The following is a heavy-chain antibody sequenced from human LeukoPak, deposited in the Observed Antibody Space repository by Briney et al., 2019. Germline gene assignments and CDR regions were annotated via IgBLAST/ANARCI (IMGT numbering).Heavy chain of an antibody. D-gene: IGHD4-17*01. V-gene: IGHV3-30*02. CDR2: IRYDESNN. J-gene: IGHJ4*02. CDR3: AKSYGANYFDY. CDR1: GFTFSSYG. Sequence: PGGPLRLSCAASGFTFSSYGMHWVRQAPGKGLEWVAFIRYDESNNYYADSVKGRFTISRDNSKNTMYLQMNSLRAEDTAVYYCAKSYGANYFDYWGQGTLVIVSS.